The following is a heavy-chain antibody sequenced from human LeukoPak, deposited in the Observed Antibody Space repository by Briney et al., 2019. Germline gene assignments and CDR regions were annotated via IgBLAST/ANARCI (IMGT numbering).Heavy chain of an antibody. CDR3: ARLPVGADYFDY. CDR2: ISSSSSYI. CDR1: GFTFSSYS. D-gene: IGHD3-16*01. Sequence: PGGSLRLSCAASGFTFSSYSMNWVRQAPGKGLEWVSSISSSSSYIYYADSVKGRFTISRDNAKNSLYLQMNSLRAEDTAVYYCARLPVGADYFDYWGQGTLVTVSS. V-gene: IGHV3-21*01. J-gene: IGHJ4*02.